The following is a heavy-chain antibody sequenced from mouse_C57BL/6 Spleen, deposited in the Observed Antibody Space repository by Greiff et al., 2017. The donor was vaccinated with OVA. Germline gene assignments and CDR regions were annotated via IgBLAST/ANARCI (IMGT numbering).Heavy chain of an antibody. CDR1: GYSFTDYN. Sequence: VQLQQSGPELVKPGASVKISCKASGYSFTDYNMNWVKQSNGKSLEWIGVINPNYGTTSYNQQFKGKATLTVDQASSTASMQLNSLTSEDAAVYYGARDYYDYDDGYLDYWGKGTTLTVSS. D-gene: IGHD2-4*01. CDR3: ARDYYDYDDGYLDY. CDR2: INPNYGTT. J-gene: IGHJ2*01. V-gene: IGHV1-39*01.